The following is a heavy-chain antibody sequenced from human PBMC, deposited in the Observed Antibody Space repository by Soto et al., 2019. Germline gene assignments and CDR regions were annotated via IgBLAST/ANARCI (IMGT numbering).Heavy chain of an antibody. Sequence: ASLKVSCKVSGYTLTELSMHWVRQAPGKGLEWMGGFDPEDGETIYAQKFQGRVTMTEDTSTDTAYMELSSLRSEDTAVYYCATVAYYDSSGYYAFDIWGQGTMVTVSS. CDR2: FDPEDGET. J-gene: IGHJ3*02. V-gene: IGHV1-24*01. CDR3: ATVAYYDSSGYYAFDI. D-gene: IGHD3-22*01. CDR1: GYTLTELS.